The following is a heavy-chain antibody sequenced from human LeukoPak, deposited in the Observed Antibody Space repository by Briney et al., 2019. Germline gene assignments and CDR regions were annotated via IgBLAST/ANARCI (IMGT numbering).Heavy chain of an antibody. CDR1: GGSFSGYY. CDR3: AREGWLQLDY. CDR2: INHSGST. Sequence: SETLSLTCAVYGGSFSGYYWSWIRQPPGKGLEWIGEINHSGSTNYNPSLKSRVTISVDTSKNQFSLKLSSVTAADTAVYYCAREGWLQLDYWGQGIQVTVSS. J-gene: IGHJ4*02. V-gene: IGHV4-34*01. D-gene: IGHD5-24*01.